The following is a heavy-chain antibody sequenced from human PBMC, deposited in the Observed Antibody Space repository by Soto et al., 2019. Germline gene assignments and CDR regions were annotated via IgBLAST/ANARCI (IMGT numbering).Heavy chain of an antibody. CDR2: VNPNSGGT. CDR1: GYTFTGYY. V-gene: IGHV1-2*04. J-gene: IGHJ4*02. D-gene: IGHD5-12*01. Sequence: QVQLVQSGAEVKKPGASVKVSCKASGYTFTGYYMHWVRQAPGQGLEWMGWVNPNSGGTNYAQKFQGWVNMTRDTSISTAYRELSRLRSDDTAVYYCARDLWGYSGYDPEYYFDYWGQGTLVTVSS. CDR3: ARDLWGYSGYDPEYYFDY.